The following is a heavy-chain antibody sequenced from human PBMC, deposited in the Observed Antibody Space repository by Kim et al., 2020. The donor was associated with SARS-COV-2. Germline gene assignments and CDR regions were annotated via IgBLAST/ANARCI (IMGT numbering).Heavy chain of an antibody. CDR2: IIPIFGTA. J-gene: IGHJ6*02. D-gene: IGHD3-10*01. CDR3: ARAYGSGSYIIPYYYYGMDV. Sequence: SVKVSCKASGGTFSSYAISWVRQAPGQGLEWMGGIIPIFGTANYAQKFQGRVTITADESTSTAYMELSSLRSEDTAVYYCARAYGSGSYIIPYYYYGMDVWGQGTTVTVSS. V-gene: IGHV1-69*13. CDR1: GGTFSSYA.